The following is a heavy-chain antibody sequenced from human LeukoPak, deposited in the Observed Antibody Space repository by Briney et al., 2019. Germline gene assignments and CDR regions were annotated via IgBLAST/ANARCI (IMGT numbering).Heavy chain of an antibody. CDR2: IGGRDGST. J-gene: IGHJ4*02. CDR3: AKGHYYGSGSLDY. V-gene: IGHV3-23*01. Sequence: QAGGSLRLSCAAFGFTLSSYGMSWVRQAPGKGLEWVSAIGGRDGSTYYADSVKGRFTISRDNSKNTLYVQMNSLRAEDTAVYYCAKGHYYGSGSLDYWGQGTLVTVSS. D-gene: IGHD3-10*01. CDR1: GFTLSSYG.